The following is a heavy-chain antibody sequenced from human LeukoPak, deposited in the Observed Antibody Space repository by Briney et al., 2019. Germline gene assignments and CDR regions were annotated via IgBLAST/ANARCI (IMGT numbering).Heavy chain of an antibody. Sequence: SETLSLTCAVYGGSFSGYYWSWIRQPPGKGLEWIGEINHSGSTNYNPSLKSRVTISVDTSKNQFSLKLSSVTAADTAVYYCARGRSSSWYYHVWFDPWGQGTLSPSPQ. V-gene: IGHV4-34*01. J-gene: IGHJ5*02. CDR1: GGSFSGYY. D-gene: IGHD6-13*01. CDR3: ARGRSSSWYYHVWFDP. CDR2: INHSGST.